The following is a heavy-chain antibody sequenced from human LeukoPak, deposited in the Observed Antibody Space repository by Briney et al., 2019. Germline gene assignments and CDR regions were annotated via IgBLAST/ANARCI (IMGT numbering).Heavy chain of an antibody. J-gene: IGHJ4*02. V-gene: IGHV3-9*01. CDR3: AKDYYDSSGYHFDY. CDR2: ISWNSGSI. D-gene: IGHD3-22*01. Sequence: GGSLRLSCAASGFTFDDYAMHWVRQAPGKGPEWVSGISWNSGSIGYADSVKGRFTISRDNAKNSLYLQMNSLRAEDTALYYCAKDYYDSSGYHFDYWGQGTLVTVSS. CDR1: GFTFDDYA.